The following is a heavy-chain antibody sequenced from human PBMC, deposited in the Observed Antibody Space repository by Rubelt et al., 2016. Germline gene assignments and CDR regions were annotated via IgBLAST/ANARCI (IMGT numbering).Heavy chain of an antibody. J-gene: IGHJ4*02. D-gene: IGHD2-2*01. Sequence: QLQLQESGPGLVKPSETLSLTCTVSGGSISSSSYYWSWIRQPPGKGLEWIGEINNSGSTTYNPSLKWRVTITVDTSKYLFSLKLSSVTAAETAVYYCASLGVRCSSTSCYYYFDYWGQGTLVTVSS. CDR2: INNSGST. V-gene: IGHV4-39*01. CDR1: GGSISSSSYY. CDR3: ASLGVRCSSTSCYYYFDY.